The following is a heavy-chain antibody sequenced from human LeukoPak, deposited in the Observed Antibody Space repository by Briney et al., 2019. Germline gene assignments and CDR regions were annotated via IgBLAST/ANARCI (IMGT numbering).Heavy chain of an antibody. D-gene: IGHD3-10*01. CDR1: GFTFSSHW. CDR3: ARTMVRGVIKDAFDI. Sequence: GGSLRLSCAASGFTFSSHWMSWVRKAPGRALEWVAFIYYDGSSIYYADSVRGRFTISRDSPKNTLYLQMNSLRAEDTAVYYCARTMVRGVIKDAFDIWGQGTMVTVSS. V-gene: IGHV3-30*03. CDR2: IYYDGSSI. J-gene: IGHJ3*02.